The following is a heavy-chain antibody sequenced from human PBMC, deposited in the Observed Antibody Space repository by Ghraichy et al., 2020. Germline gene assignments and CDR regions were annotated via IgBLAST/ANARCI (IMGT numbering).Heavy chain of an antibody. CDR1: GLTFIRYW. CDR2: INSDGSNT. D-gene: IGHD2-2*01. Sequence: GSLRLSCAASGLTFIRYWVHWVRQAPGKGLVWVSRINSDGSNTIYADSVKGRFTISRDNAKNTLYLQMDSLRAEDTAVYYCAREEYCSSSTCPPCPGMDVWGQGTTVTVSS. V-gene: IGHV3-74*01. CDR3: AREEYCSSSTCPPCPGMDV. J-gene: IGHJ6*02.